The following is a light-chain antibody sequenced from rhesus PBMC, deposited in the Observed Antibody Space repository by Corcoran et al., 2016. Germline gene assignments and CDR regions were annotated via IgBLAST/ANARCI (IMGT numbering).Light chain of an antibody. Sequence: DIQMTQSPSSLSASVGDRVTITCRASQGMRNYLSWYQQKQGKAPKLLIYDASTLQSGVPSRFSGSGSGTDFSLSITSLQPEDFATYFCLQFNSDPFTFGPGTKVEIK. CDR3: LQFNSDPFT. V-gene: IGKV1-43*02. J-gene: IGKJ2*01. CDR1: QGMRNY. CDR2: DAS.